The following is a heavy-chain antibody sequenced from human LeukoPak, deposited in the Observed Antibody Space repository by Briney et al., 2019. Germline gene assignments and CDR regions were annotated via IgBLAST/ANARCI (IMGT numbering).Heavy chain of an antibody. J-gene: IGHJ5*02. CDR3: ARGGPNLKFDP. Sequence: SETLSLTCTVSGGSISSYYWSWIRQPPGKGLEWIGYIYYSGSTNYNPSLESRVTISVDTSKNQFSLKLSSVTAADTAVYYCARGGPNLKFDPWGQGTLVTVSS. V-gene: IGHV4-59*01. CDR1: GGSISSYY. CDR2: IYYSGST. D-gene: IGHD1-14*01.